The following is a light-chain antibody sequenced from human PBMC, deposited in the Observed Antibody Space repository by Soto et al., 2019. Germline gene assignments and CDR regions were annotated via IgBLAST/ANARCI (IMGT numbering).Light chain of an antibody. J-gene: IGLJ3*02. CDR2: STN. V-gene: IGLV8-61*01. CDR1: SGSVSTSYY. CDR3: VLYMGSGIWV. Sequence: TVVTQEPSFSVSPGGTVTLTCGLSSGSVSTSYYPSWYQQTPGQAPRTLIYSTNTRSSGVPDRFSGSILGNKAALTITGAQADDESDYYCVLYMGSGIWVFGGGTKVTDL.